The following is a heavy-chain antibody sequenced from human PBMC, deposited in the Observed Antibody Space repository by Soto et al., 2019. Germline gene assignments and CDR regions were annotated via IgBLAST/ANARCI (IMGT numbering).Heavy chain of an antibody. Sequence: SSETLSLTCTVSGGSISSSSYYWGWIRQPPGKGLEWIGSIYYSGSTYYNPSLKSRVTISVDTSKNQFSLKLSSVTAADTAVYYCARRATVWFGELPNFDYWGQGTLVTVSS. J-gene: IGHJ4*02. CDR3: ARRATVWFGELPNFDY. CDR1: GGSISSSSYY. D-gene: IGHD3-10*01. CDR2: IYYSGST. V-gene: IGHV4-39*01.